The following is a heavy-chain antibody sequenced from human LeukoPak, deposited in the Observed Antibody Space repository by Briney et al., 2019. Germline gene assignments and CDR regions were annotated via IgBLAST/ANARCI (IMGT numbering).Heavy chain of an antibody. CDR3: AKTTAGYSSGRYPGWPIDY. CDR2: LIGSGGDT. D-gene: IGHD6-19*01. J-gene: IGHJ4*02. CDR1: GFTFRSYA. Sequence: GGSLILYCAASGFTFRSYAIYWVRQAPGKGLEWLSGLIGSGGDTYFADSVKGRFTISRDNSKNTVFLQMDSLRAEDTAVYYCAKTTAGYSSGRYPGWPIDYWGQGTLVTVSS. V-gene: IGHV3-23*01.